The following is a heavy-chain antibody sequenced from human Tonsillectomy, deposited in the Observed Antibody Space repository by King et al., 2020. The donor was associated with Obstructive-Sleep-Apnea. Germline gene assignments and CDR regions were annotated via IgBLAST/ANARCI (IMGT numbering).Heavy chain of an antibody. CDR2: MNPNSGNT. CDR1: GYTFTSYD. V-gene: IGHV1-8*01. J-gene: IGHJ3*02. Sequence: QLVQSGAEVKKPGASVKVSCKASGYTFTSYDINWVRQATGQGLEWMGWMNPNSGNTGYAKKFQGRVTMTRNTSITTAYMELSSLRSEDTAVYYCARDQQLVRSDAFDIWGQGTMVTVSS. D-gene: IGHD6-13*01. CDR3: ARDQQLVRSDAFDI.